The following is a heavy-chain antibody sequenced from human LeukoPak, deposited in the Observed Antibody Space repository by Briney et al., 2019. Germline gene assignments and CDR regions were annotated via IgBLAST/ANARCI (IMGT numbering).Heavy chain of an antibody. CDR3: AKGRGSSGWYLLDY. J-gene: IGHJ4*02. D-gene: IGHD6-19*01. CDR1: GFTFDDYA. CDR2: ISWNSGSI. Sequence: PGGSLRLSCAASGFTFDDYAMHWVRQAPGKGLEWVSGISWNSGSIAYAASVQGRFTISRDNAKNSLYLQMNSLTAEDTALYYCAKGRGSSGWYLLDYWGQGTLVTVSS. V-gene: IGHV3-9*01.